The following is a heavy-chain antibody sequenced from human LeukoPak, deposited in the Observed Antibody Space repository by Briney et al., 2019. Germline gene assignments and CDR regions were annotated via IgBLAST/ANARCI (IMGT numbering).Heavy chain of an antibody. V-gene: IGHV5-51*01. CDR3: AREKDYYDSSGYYYVSPFDY. D-gene: IGHD3-22*01. Sequence: GESLKISCKGSGYSFTSYWIGWVRQMPGKGLEWMGIIYPGDSDTRYSPSFQGQDTISADKSISTAYLQWSSLKASDTAMYYCAREKDYYDSSGYYYVSPFDYWGQGTLVTVSS. CDR2: IYPGDSDT. CDR1: GYSFTSYW. J-gene: IGHJ4*02.